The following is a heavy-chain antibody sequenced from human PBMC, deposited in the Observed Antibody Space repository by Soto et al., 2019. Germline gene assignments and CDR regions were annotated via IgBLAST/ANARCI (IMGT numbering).Heavy chain of an antibody. CDR3: ARDLNWAFDH. Sequence: AVGSLRLSCAASGFPFSSNSVNWVRQAPGKGLEWVSYITGSGTTTRYADSVKGRFTLSRDNAKNSLFLDMNSLTDEDTAVYYCARDLNWAFDHWGRGTLVTVSS. V-gene: IGHV3-48*02. CDR2: ITGSGTTT. CDR1: GFPFSSNS. J-gene: IGHJ5*02. D-gene: IGHD1-1*01.